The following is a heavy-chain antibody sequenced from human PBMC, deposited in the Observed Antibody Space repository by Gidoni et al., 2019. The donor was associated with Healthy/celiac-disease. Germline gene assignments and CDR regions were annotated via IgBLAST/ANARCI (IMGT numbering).Heavy chain of an antibody. CDR2: TYYRSKWYN. J-gene: IGHJ5*02. CDR3: ARDPGERDSSGWGEVWFDP. Sequence: QVQLQQSGPGLVKPSQTLSLTCAISGDSVPSNSAAWNWIRQSPSRGLEWLGRTYYRSKWYNDYAVSVKSRITINPDTSKNQFSLQLNSVTPEDTAVYYCARDPGERDSSGWGEVWFDPWGQGTLVTVSS. V-gene: IGHV6-1*01. CDR1: GDSVPSNSAA. D-gene: IGHD6-19*01.